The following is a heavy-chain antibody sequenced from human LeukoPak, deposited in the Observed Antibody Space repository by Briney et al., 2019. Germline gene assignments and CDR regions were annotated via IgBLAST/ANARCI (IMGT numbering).Heavy chain of an antibody. D-gene: IGHD3-3*01. V-gene: IGHV4-34*01. CDR2: INHSGST. J-gene: IGHJ4*02. CDR3: AREARYDFWSGYYSDSYYFDY. Sequence: PSETLCLTCAVYGGSFSGYYWSWIRQPPGKGLEWIGEINHSGSTNYNPSLKSRVTISVDTSKNQFSLKLSSVTAADTAVYYCAREARYDFWSGYYSDSYYFDYWGQGTLVTVSS. CDR1: GGSFSGYY.